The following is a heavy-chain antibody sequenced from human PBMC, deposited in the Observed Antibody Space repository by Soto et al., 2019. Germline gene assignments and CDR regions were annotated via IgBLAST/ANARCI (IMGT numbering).Heavy chain of an antibody. D-gene: IGHD2-2*01. Sequence: VKVSCKASGYTFTSYAVHWVRQAPGQGLEWMGFINAASGNTKYSQNFQGRVTFNSDTSASAASMEMSSLVSADTAVYFCATSSTRDWADYFYAMDVWGQGTTVTVSS. CDR1: GYTFTSYA. V-gene: IGHV1-3*01. CDR3: ATSSTRDWADYFYAMDV. J-gene: IGHJ6*02. CDR2: INAASGNT.